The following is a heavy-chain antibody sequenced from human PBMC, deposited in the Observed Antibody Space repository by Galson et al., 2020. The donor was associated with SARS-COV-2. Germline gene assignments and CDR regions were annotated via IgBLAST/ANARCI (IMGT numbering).Heavy chain of an antibody. CDR2: IYTSGST. J-gene: IGHJ5*02. D-gene: IGHD3-10*01. V-gene: IGHV4-61*02. CDR3: AGGRAGFGELLSPRIWYNWFDP. CDR1: GGSISSGSYY. Sequence: SETLSLTCTVSGGSISSGSYYWSWIRQPAGKGLEWIGRIYTSGSTNYNTSLKSRVTISVDTSKNQFSLKLSSVTAADTAVYYCAGGRAGFGELLSPRIWYNWFDPWGQGTLVTVSS.